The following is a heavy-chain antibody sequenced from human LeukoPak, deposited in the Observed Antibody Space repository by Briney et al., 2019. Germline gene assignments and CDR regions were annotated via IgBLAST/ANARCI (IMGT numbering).Heavy chain of an antibody. CDR3: ARDRSLTPNYYDSRGGVD. Sequence: GGSLRLSCAASGFTVSSNYVSWVRQAPGKGLEWVSVIYSGGSTYYADSVQGRFTISRDNSKNTLYLQMNSLRAEDTAVYYCARDRSLTPNYYDSRGGVDWGQGTLVTVSS. D-gene: IGHD3-22*01. V-gene: IGHV3-53*01. CDR2: IYSGGST. J-gene: IGHJ4*02. CDR1: GFTVSSNY.